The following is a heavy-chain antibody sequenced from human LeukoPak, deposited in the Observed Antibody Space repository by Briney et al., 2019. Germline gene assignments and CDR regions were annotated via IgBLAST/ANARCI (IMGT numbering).Heavy chain of an antibody. CDR1: GFTFSSYG. Sequence: PGGSLRLSCAASGFTFSSYGMHWVRQAPGKGLEWVAVISYDGSNKYYADSVKGRFTISRDNSKNTLYLQMNSLRAEDTAVYYCAKDGQYQLLWSRPSKGQDYWGQGTLVTVSS. D-gene: IGHD2-2*01. CDR2: ISYDGSNK. J-gene: IGHJ4*02. CDR3: AKDGQYQLLWSRPSKGQDY. V-gene: IGHV3-30*18.